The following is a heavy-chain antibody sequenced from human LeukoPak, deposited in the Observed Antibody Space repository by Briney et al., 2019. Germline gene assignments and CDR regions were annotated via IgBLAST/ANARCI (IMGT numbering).Heavy chain of an antibody. CDR3: AWSSDFRYYYYYMDV. J-gene: IGHJ6*03. CDR2: IYYTGST. CDR1: GGSISSYY. D-gene: IGHD3-3*01. V-gene: IGHV4-59*01. Sequence: PSETLSLTCTVSGGSISSYYWTWIRQPPGKGLEWIGYIYYTGSTNYNPSLKSRVTISVDTSKNQFSLKLSSVTAADTAVYYCAWSSDFRYYYYYMDVWGKGTTVTVSS.